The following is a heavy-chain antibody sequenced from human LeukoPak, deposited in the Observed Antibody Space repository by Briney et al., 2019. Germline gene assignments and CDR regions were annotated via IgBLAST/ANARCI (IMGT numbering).Heavy chain of an antibody. CDR2: INSDGSDT. J-gene: IGHJ6*04. CDR3: AKGTGSYDRYYYYGMDV. D-gene: IGHD3-10*01. Sequence: GGSLRLSCAASGFTFSNYWMQWVRQAPGKGLVWVSHINSDGSDTTYADSVKGRFTISRDNAKNTLYLQMNSLRAEDTAVYYCAKGTGSYDRYYYYGMDVWGKGTTVTVSS. V-gene: IGHV3-74*01. CDR1: GFTFSNYW.